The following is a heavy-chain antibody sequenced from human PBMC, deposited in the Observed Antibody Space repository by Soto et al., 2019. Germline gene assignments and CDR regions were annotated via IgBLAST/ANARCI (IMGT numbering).Heavy chain of an antibody. CDR3: ARVGGVAARTFDY. CDR1: GGSISPFY. V-gene: IGHV4-59*01. D-gene: IGHD2-15*01. Sequence: QVQLQESGPGVVKPSETLSLTCTVSGGSISPFYWSWVRQPPGKGLEWIGYLYYSGNTNYHPSLKSRVTISVDASKNQVSLRLTSVTAADTAVYYCARVGGVAARTFDYWGQGTVVTVSS. CDR2: LYYSGNT. J-gene: IGHJ4*02.